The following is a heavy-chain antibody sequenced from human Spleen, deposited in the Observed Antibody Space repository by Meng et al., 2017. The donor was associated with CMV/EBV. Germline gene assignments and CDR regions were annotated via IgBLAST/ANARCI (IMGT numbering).Heavy chain of an antibody. CDR2: ISSSSSYI. D-gene: IGHD5-18*01. J-gene: IGHJ6*02. Sequence: GESLKISCAASGFTFSSYSMNWVRQAPGKGLEWVSSISSSSSYIYYADSVKGRFTISRDNAKNSVYLRMSGLRVEDTAVYYCARDQEGTRIPSPIHYGLDVWGQGTTVTVSS. CDR3: ARDQEGTRIPSPIHYGLDV. CDR1: GFTFSSYS. V-gene: IGHV3-21*06.